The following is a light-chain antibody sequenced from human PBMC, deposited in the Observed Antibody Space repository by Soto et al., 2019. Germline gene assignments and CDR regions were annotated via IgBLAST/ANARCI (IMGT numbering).Light chain of an antibody. Sequence: EIVLTQSPGTLSLSPGERATLSCRASQSVSSSYLGWYQQKPGQAPRLLIYDASNRATGIPARFSGSGSGTDFTLTISRLEPEDFAVYYCQQYGSSGTFGQGTKVDIK. V-gene: IGKV3-20*01. CDR2: DAS. CDR3: QQYGSSGT. J-gene: IGKJ1*01. CDR1: QSVSSSY.